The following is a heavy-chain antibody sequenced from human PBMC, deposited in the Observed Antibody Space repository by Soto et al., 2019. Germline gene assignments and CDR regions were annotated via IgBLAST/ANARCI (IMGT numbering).Heavy chain of an antibody. D-gene: IGHD5-12*01. CDR2: IYHSANT. CDR3: AAGGGLPRYY. CDR1: GGSISSGGYS. Sequence: SETLSLTCAVSGGSISSGGYSWGWIRQPPGKGLEWIGYIYHSANTYYNPSLKSRVTISVDRSKNQFSLKLSSVTAADTAVYYCAAGGGLPRYYWGQGTLVTVSS. V-gene: IGHV4-30-2*01. J-gene: IGHJ4*02.